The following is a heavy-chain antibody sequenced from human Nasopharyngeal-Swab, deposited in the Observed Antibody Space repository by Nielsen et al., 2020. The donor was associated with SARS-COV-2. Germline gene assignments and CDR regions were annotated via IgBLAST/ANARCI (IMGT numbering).Heavy chain of an antibody. D-gene: IGHD1-26*01. J-gene: IGHJ4*02. CDR3: ASELPGTYSSFDY. V-gene: IGHV4-61*02. CDR2: IFGRGNRP. Sequence: SETLSLTCSVSGVSVTSGDVFWSWVRQPAGKALQYIGRIFGRGNRPDFNPTLKSRGTISIDTSKNPFSLNLTSVTAADTAIYFCASELPGTYSSFDYWGQGILVTVSS. CDR1: GVSVTSGDVF.